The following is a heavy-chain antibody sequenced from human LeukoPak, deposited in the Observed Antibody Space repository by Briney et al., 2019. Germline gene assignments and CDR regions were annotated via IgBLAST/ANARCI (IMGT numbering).Heavy chain of an antibody. V-gene: IGHV4-34*01. J-gene: IGHJ1*01. D-gene: IGHD3-22*01. Sequence: SETLSLTCAVYGGSFNTYYWSWIRQPPGKGLEWIGEINHSGSTNYNPSLKGRVTISVDTSQNQVSLKLSSVTAADTAVYYCAHSSDYQQYCGQRTLVTVSS. CDR1: GGSFNTYY. CDR3: AHSSDYQQY. CDR2: INHSGST.